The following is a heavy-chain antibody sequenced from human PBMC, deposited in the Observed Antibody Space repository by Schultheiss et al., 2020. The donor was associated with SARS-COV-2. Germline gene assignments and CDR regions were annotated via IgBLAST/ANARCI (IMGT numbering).Heavy chain of an antibody. D-gene: IGHD5-24*01. CDR1: GFTFSSYE. V-gene: IGHV3-48*03. Sequence: GGSLRLSCTASGFTFSSYEMNWVRQAPGKGLEWVSYISSSGSTIYCADSVKGRFTISRDNAKNSLYLQMNSLRAEDTALYYCAKAMASGREMSDYWGQGTLVTVSS. CDR3: AKAMASGREMSDY. J-gene: IGHJ4*02. CDR2: ISSSGSTI.